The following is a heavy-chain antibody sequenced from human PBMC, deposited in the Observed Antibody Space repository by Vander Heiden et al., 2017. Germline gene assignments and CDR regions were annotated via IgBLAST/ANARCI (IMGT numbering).Heavy chain of an antibody. Sequence: EVQLVESGGGLVQPGGSLRLACAASGFTFRILSMNWVRQAPGKGREWVSYISSSSRTIYYADSVKGRFTISRDNAKNSLYLQMNSLRDEDTAVYYCARGAQRWLVYYYGMDVWGQGTTVTVSS. J-gene: IGHJ6*02. V-gene: IGHV3-48*02. CDR2: ISSSSRTI. CDR1: GFTFRILS. D-gene: IGHD6-19*01. CDR3: ARGAQRWLVYYYGMDV.